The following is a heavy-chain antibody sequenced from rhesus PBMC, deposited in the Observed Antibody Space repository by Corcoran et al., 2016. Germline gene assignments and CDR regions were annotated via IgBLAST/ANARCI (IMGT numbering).Heavy chain of an antibody. D-gene: IGHD6-31*01. CDR3: ARAHSSGWYLYYFDY. CDR1: GGSISSNY. Sequence: QVQLQESGPGLVKPSETLSLTCAVSGGSISSNYWSWICQPPGKGLVWIGRSSGSGGSTDYNPSLKSRVTISTDTSKNQFSLKLSSVTAADTAVYYCARAHSSGWYLYYFDYWGQGVLVTVSS. J-gene: IGHJ4*01. CDR2: SSGSGGST. V-gene: IGHV4-173*01.